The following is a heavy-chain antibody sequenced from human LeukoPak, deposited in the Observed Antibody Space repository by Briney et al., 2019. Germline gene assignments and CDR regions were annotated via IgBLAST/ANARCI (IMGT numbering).Heavy chain of an antibody. CDR1: GFTFSSSA. CDR3: AKDSYDSSGSRYDY. D-gene: IGHD3-22*01. V-gene: IGHV3-23*01. J-gene: IGHJ4*02. Sequence: GGSLRLSCAASGFTFSSSAMSWVRQAPGKGLEWVSAISDRGDRTWDADSVKGRVTISRDNYKNTLFLQMNSLRAEDTAIYYCAKDSYDSSGSRYDYWGQGTLVTVSS. CDR2: ISDRGDRT.